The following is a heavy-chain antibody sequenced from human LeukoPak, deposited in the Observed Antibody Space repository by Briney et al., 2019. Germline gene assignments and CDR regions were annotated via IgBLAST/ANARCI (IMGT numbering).Heavy chain of an antibody. J-gene: IGHJ6*02. Sequence: GGSLRLSCAASGFTFSSYSMNWVRQAPGKGLEWVSYISSSSSTIYYADSVKGRFTISRDNSKDTLYLQMNSLRAEDTAVYYCAGVTRNYYYGMDVWGQGTTVTVSS. D-gene: IGHD3-16*02. CDR2: ISSSSSTI. CDR3: AGVTRNYYYGMDV. V-gene: IGHV3-48*01. CDR1: GFTFSSYS.